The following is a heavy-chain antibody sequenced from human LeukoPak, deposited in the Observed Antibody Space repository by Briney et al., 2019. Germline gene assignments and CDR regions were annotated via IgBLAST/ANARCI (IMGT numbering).Heavy chain of an antibody. J-gene: IGHJ3*02. V-gene: IGHV3-33*01. CDR1: GFTFSSYG. CDR3: ARTRSQRSGRGAFDI. Sequence: PGGSLRLSCAASGFTFSSYGMHWVRQAPGKGLEWVAVIWYDGSNKYYADSVKGRFTISRDNSKNTLYLQMNSLRAEDTAVYYCARTRSQRSGRGAFDIWGQGTMVTVSS. CDR2: IWYDGSNK. D-gene: IGHD2-15*01.